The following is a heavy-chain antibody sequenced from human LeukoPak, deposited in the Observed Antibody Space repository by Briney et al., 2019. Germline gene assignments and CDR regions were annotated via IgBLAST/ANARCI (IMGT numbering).Heavy chain of an antibody. CDR2: INPNSGGT. D-gene: IGHD3-22*01. CDR3: ARDGYYDSSGYYWFDY. V-gene: IGHV1-2*02. J-gene: IGHJ4*02. CDR1: GYTFTGYY. Sequence: GASVKVSCKASGYTFTGYYMHWVRQAPGQGLEWMGWINPNSGGTNYAQKFQGRVTMTRDTSISTAYMELSRLRSDDTAVYYCARDGYYDSSGYYWFDYWGQGTLVTVSS.